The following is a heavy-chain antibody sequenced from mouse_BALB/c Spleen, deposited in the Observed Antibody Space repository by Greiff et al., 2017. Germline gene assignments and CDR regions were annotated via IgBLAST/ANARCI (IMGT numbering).Heavy chain of an antibody. Sequence: EVQVVESGGGLVQPGGSRKLSCAASGFTFSSFGMHWVRQAPEKGLEWVAYISSGSSTIYYADTVKGRFTISRDNPKNTLFLQMTSLRSEDTAMYYCAREVLRYYFDYWGQGTTLTVSS. CDR2: ISSGSSTI. J-gene: IGHJ2*01. D-gene: IGHD1-1*01. CDR1: GFTFSSFG. V-gene: IGHV5-17*02. CDR3: AREVLRYYFDY.